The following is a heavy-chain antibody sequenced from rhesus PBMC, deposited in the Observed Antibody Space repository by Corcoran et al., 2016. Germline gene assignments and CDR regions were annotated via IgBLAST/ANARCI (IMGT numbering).Heavy chain of an antibody. CDR2: INPKTGGT. V-gene: IGHV1-138*01. D-gene: IGHD5-24*01. Sequence: QVQLVQSGAEVKKPGSSVKVSCKASGYTFTDYYIHWVRQAPGQGLEWMGEINPKTGGTNYEQKFQGRVTMTRDTSTSTAYMELSSLRSEDTAVYYCARDLYTVGTVVDYWGQGVLVTVSS. CDR1: GYTFTDYY. CDR3: ARDLYTVGTVVDY. J-gene: IGHJ4*01.